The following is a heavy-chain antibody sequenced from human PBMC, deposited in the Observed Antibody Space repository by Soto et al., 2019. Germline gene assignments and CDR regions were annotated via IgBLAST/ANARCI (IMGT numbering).Heavy chain of an antibody. V-gene: IGHV1-2*04. CDR2: INPNSGGT. Sequence: ASVKVSCKASGYTFTGYYMHWVRQAPGQGLEWMGWINPNSGGTNYAQKFQGWVTMTRDTSISTAYMELSRLRSDDTAVYYCARDRGIAVAGYLYYYMDVGGKGTTVTVSS. D-gene: IGHD6-19*01. CDR3: ARDRGIAVAGYLYYYMDV. J-gene: IGHJ6*03. CDR1: GYTFTGYY.